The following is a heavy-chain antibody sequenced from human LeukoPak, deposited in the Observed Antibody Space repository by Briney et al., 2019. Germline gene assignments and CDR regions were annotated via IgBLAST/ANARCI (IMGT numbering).Heavy chain of an antibody. CDR1: GYTFTSYD. Sequence: GASVKVSCKASGYTFTSYDINWVRQATGQGLEWMASMNPNSGKTVFAQNFRGRVTITRSTSMSTAYMELSSLRSQDTAVYYCAREGPYSYGYLWYYYMDVWGKGTTVTISS. V-gene: IGHV1-8*01. CDR2: MNPNSGKT. D-gene: IGHD5-18*01. CDR3: AREGPYSYGYLWYYYMDV. J-gene: IGHJ6*03.